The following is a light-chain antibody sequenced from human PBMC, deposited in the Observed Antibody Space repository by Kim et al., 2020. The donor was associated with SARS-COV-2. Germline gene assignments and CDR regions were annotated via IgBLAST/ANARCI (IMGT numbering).Light chain of an antibody. J-gene: IGKJ1*01. Sequence: DIQMTQSPSSLSASVGDRVTITCRASQSISSYLNWYQQKPGKAPKLLIYAASSLQSGVPSRFSGSGSRTDFTLTISSLQPEDFATYYCQQSYSTPRTCGQGTKVDIK. V-gene: IGKV1-39*01. CDR1: QSISSY. CDR2: AAS. CDR3: QQSYSTPRT.